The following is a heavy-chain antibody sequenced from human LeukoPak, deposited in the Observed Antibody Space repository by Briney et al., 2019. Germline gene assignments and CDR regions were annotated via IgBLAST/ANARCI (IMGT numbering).Heavy chain of an antibody. Sequence: SETLSLTCTVSGGSVSSGSYYWRWIRQPPGKGLEWIGYIYYTGSTNYNPSLKSRVTMSVDTSKNQFSLNLSSVTAADMAVYYCAEVDSSGYQIDYWGQGTLVTVSS. CDR2: IYYTGST. CDR3: AEVDSSGYQIDY. J-gene: IGHJ4*02. D-gene: IGHD3-22*01. V-gene: IGHV4-61*01. CDR1: GGSVSSGSYY.